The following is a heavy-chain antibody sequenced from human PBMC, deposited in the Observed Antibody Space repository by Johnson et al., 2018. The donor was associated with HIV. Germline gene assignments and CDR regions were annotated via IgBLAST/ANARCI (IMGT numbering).Heavy chain of an antibody. D-gene: IGHD6-13*01. CDR3: AKCIWGSSLIDAFDI. J-gene: IGHJ3*02. CDR2: IRYDGSNK. CDR1: GFTFSTYG. Sequence: QVQLVESGGGVVQPGGSLRLSCAASGFTFSTYGMHWVRQAPGKGLEWVAFIRYDGSNKYYTDSVKGQFTISRDNSKNTLLLQMNSLRAEDTAVYYCAKCIWGSSLIDAFDIWGQGTRVTVSS. V-gene: IGHV3-30*02.